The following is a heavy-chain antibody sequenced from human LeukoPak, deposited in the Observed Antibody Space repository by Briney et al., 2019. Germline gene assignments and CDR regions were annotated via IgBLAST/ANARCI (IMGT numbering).Heavy chain of an antibody. J-gene: IGHJ4*02. CDR2: IYYSGST. Sequence: SETLSLTCTVSGGSISSSSYCWGWIRQPPGKGLEWIGSIYYSGSTYYNPSLKSRVTISVDTSKNQFSLKLSSVTAADTAVYYCARHDQYQLLFQYYFDYWGQGTLVTVSS. CDR3: ARHDQYQLLFQYYFDY. D-gene: IGHD2-2*01. V-gene: IGHV4-39*01. CDR1: GGSISSSSYC.